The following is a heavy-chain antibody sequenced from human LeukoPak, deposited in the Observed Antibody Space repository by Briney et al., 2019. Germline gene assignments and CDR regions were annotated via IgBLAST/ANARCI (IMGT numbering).Heavy chain of an antibody. CDR3: ARLYSSIGYFYGMDV. CDR1: GYTFTSYT. J-gene: IGHJ6*02. D-gene: IGHD6-13*01. V-gene: IGHV1-3*01. CDR2: INAGDGNT. Sequence: ASVKVSCKASGYTFTSYTIHWVRQAPGQRLEWMGCINAGDGNTKYSQKFQGRVTITRDTSAITAYMELSSLGSEDTAIYYCARLYSSIGYFYGMDVWGQGTTVTVSS.